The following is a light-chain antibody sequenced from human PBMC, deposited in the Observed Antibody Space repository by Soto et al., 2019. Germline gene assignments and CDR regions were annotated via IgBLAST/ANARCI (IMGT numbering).Light chain of an antibody. J-gene: IGKJ1*01. CDR3: HQDINLPWT. V-gene: IGKV3D-7*01. CDR1: QTVSRMY. Sequence: EIVLTQSPATLSCSPGERATLSCRGSQTVSRMYLSWFQQKPGQAPRLLIYGTSTRATGIPVRFTGSGAGTDFTLTISSLQPEDFAVYFCHQDINLPWTFGQGTKVDIK. CDR2: GTS.